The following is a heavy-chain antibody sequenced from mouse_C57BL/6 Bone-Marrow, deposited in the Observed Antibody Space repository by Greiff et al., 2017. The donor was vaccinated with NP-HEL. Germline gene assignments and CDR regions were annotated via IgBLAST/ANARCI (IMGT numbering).Heavy chain of an antibody. D-gene: IGHD1-1*01. CDR1: GFTFSDYG. Sequence: EVKVVESGGGLVKPGGSLKLSCAASGFTFSDYGMHWVRQAPEKGLEWVAYISSGSSTIYYADTVKGRFTISRDNAKNTLFLQMTSLRSEDTAMYYCARPGSSLWSCDVWGTGTTVTVSS. CDR3: ARPGSSLWSCDV. CDR2: ISSGSSTI. J-gene: IGHJ1*03. V-gene: IGHV5-17*01.